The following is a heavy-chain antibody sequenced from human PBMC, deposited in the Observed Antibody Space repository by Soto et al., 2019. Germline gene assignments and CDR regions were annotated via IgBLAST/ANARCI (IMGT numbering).Heavy chain of an antibody. CDR1: GFTFDDYT. CDR2: ISWDGGST. D-gene: IGHD5-12*01. J-gene: IGHJ6*02. V-gene: IGHV3-43*01. Sequence: GGSLRLSCAASGFTFDDYTMHWVRQAPGKGLEWVSLISWDGGSTYYADSVKGRFTISRANSKNSLYLQMNSLRTEDTALYYCAKDLTHSGYVYYGMDVWGQGTTVTVSS. CDR3: AKDLTHSGYVYYGMDV.